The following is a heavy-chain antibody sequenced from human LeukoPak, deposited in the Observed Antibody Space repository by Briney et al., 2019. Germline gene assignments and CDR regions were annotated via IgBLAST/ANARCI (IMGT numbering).Heavy chain of an antibody. D-gene: IGHD6-19*01. CDR3: AKGPLIEVAGTTWHY. CDR1: AYTFTNYD. V-gene: IGHV3-23*01. CDR2: INSGGVST. Sequence: PGGSLRLSCAASAYTFTNYDMSWVRQAPGRGLEWVSSINSGGVSTYYADSVQGRFTISRDNSKSTLYLQMNSLRAEDTAVYYCAKGPLIEVAGTTWHYWGQGTLVTVSS. J-gene: IGHJ4*02.